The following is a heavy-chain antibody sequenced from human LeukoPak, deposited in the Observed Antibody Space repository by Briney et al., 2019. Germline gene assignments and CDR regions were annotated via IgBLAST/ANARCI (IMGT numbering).Heavy chain of an antibody. CDR1: GYTFTSYA. V-gene: IGHV7-4-1*02. D-gene: IGHD6-19*01. J-gene: IGHJ6*03. Sequence: ASVKVSCKASGYTFTSYAMNWVRQAPGQGLEWMGWINTNTGNPTYAQGFTGRFVFSLDTSVSTAYLQISSLKAENTAVYYCARVNSGSGGNYMDVWGKGTTVTVSS. CDR2: INTNTGNP. CDR3: ARVNSGSGGNYMDV.